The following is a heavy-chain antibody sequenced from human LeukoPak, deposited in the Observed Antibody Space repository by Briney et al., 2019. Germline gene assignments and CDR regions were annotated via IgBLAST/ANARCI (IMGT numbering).Heavy chain of an antibody. J-gene: IGHJ4*02. D-gene: IGHD6-13*01. CDR1: GFSFSTFG. Sequence: GGSLRLSCAASGFSFSTFGMSWVRRAPGPGLEGVSAITPGLGGTHYADSVKGRFTISRDNSKNTLYLQMNSLRAEDTALYFCATLVRALYFDYWGQGTLVTASS. V-gene: IGHV3-23*01. CDR3: ATLVRALYFDY. CDR2: ITPGLGGT.